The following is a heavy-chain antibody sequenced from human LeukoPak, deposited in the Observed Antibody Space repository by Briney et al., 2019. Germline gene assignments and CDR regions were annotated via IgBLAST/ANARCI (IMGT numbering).Heavy chain of an antibody. CDR1: GYTFTSYG. V-gene: IGHV1-18*01. CDR3: ARASSSWERYMDV. CDR2: ISAYNGNT. D-gene: IGHD6-13*01. J-gene: IGHJ6*03. Sequence: GASAKVSCKASGYTFTSYGISWVRQAPRQGLEWMGWISAYNGNTNYAQKLQGRATMTTDTSTSTAYMELSSLRSEDTAVYYCARASSSWERYMDVWGKGTTVTVSS.